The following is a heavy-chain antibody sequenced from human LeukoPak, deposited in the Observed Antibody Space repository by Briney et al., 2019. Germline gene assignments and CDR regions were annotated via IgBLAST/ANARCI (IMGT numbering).Heavy chain of an antibody. Sequence: SETLSLTCTVSGGSVSSGSNYWSWIRQPPGKGLEWIGYIYYSGSTNYNPSLKSRVTISVDTSKNQFSLKLSSVTAADTAVYYYARGTHCSGGSCYHFDYWGQGTLVTVSS. CDR2: IYYSGST. CDR3: ARGTHCSGGSCYHFDY. V-gene: IGHV4-61*01. D-gene: IGHD2-15*01. J-gene: IGHJ4*02. CDR1: GGSVSSGSNY.